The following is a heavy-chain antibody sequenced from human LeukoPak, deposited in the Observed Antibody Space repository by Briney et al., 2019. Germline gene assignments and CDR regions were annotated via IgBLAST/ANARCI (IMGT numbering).Heavy chain of an antibody. CDR2: INPDGSRS. J-gene: IGHJ4*02. V-gene: IGHV3-74*01. CDR3: SRDTFGDHDY. CDR1: GYTFSTYW. Sequence: GGSLRLSCAASGYTFSTYWMHWVRQVPGKGLVWVSRINPDGSRSSYAESVKGRFTISRDNAKNTLFLQMKSLRAEDTAVYYCSRDTFGDHDYWGRGTVVSVSS. D-gene: IGHD2-21*01.